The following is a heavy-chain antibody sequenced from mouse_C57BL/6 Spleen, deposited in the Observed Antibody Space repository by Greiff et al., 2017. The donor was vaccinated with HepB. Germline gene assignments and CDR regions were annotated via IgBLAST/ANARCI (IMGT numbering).Heavy chain of an antibody. D-gene: IGHD3-2*02. J-gene: IGHJ2*01. CDR1: GYTFTNYW. CDR3: ARLAAQSYYFDY. Sequence: VQLQQSGAELVRPGTSVMMSCKASGYTFTNYWIGWAKQRPGHGLEWIGDIYPGGGYTNYNEKFKGKATLTADKSSSTAYMQFSSLTSEDSAIYYCARLAAQSYYFDYWGQGTTLTVSS. V-gene: IGHV1-63*01. CDR2: IYPGGGYT.